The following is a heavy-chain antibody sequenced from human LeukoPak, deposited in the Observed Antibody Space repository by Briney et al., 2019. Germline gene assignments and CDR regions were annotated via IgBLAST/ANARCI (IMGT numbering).Heavy chain of an antibody. Sequence: QPGGSLRLSCAASGFTFSSYGMHWVRQAPGKGLEWVAFIRYDGSNKYYADSVKGRFTISRDNSKNTLYLQMNSLRAEDTAVYYCAKAPEVMITFGGVIAEGGFDYWGQGTLVTVSS. J-gene: IGHJ4*02. CDR2: IRYDGSNK. CDR1: GFTFSSYG. CDR3: AKAPEVMITFGGVIAEGGFDY. D-gene: IGHD3-16*02. V-gene: IGHV3-30*02.